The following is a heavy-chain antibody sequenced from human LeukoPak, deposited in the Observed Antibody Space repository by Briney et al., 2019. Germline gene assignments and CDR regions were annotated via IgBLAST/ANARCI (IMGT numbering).Heavy chain of an antibody. D-gene: IGHD3-10*01. Sequence: SETLSLTCTVSGGSISSYYWSWIRQPAGKGLEWIGRIYTSGSTNYNPSLKGRVTMSVDTSKNQFSLKLSSVTAADTAVYYCARDDDEYYGSGSYSLDPWGQGTLVTVSS. CDR1: GGSISSYY. CDR3: ARDDDEYYGSGSYSLDP. V-gene: IGHV4-4*07. J-gene: IGHJ5*02. CDR2: IYTSGST.